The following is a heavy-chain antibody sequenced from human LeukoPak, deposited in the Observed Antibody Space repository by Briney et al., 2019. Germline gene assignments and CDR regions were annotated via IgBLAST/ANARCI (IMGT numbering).Heavy chain of an antibody. CDR2: ISRYSGSI. CDR1: GFTIDDYA. CDR3: AKAITFGGVIVPLAFDY. Sequence: PGRSLRLSCAASGFTIDDYAMHWVRQAPGKGLEGVSGISRYSGSIGYADSVKGRFTISRDNAKNSLYLQMNSLRAEDMALYYCAKAITFGGVIVPLAFDYWGQGTLVSVSS. J-gene: IGHJ4*02. D-gene: IGHD3-16*02. V-gene: IGHV3-9*03.